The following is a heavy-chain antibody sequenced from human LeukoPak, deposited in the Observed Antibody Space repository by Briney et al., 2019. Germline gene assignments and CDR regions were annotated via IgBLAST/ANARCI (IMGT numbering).Heavy chain of an antibody. Sequence: SVKVSCKASGGTFSSYASSWVRQAPGQGLEWMGGIIPIFGTANYAQKFQGRVTITADESTSTAYMELSSLRSEDTAVYYCAGGYDSSGYYSVWGQGTLVTVSS. CDR2: IIPIFGTA. CDR1: GGTFSSYA. D-gene: IGHD3-22*01. V-gene: IGHV1-69*13. J-gene: IGHJ4*02. CDR3: AGGYDSSGYYSV.